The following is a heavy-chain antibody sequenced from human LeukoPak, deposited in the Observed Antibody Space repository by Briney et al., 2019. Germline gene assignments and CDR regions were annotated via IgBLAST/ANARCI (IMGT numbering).Heavy chain of an antibody. Sequence: SETLSLTCTVSGGSISSSSYYWGWIRQPPGKGLEWIGSIYYSGSTYYNPSLKSRVTISVDASKNQFSLKLSSVTAADTAVYYCARRGRALRYFDWLSTPFDPWGQGTLVTVSS. V-gene: IGHV4-39*07. D-gene: IGHD3-9*01. J-gene: IGHJ5*02. CDR2: IYYSGST. CDR1: GGSISSSSYY. CDR3: ARRGRALRYFDWLSTPFDP.